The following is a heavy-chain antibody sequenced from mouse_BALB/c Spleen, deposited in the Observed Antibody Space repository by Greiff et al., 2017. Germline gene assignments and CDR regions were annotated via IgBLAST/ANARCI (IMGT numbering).Heavy chain of an antibody. D-gene: IGHD1-2*01. Sequence: VQLKESGPGLVKPSQSLSLTCTVTGYSITSDYAWNWIRQFPGNKLEWMGYISYSGSTSYNPSLKSRISITRDTSKNQFFLQLNSVTTEDTATYYCARPFTTATAWFAYWGQGTLVTVSA. CDR1: GYSITSDYA. CDR2: ISYSGST. V-gene: IGHV3-2*02. CDR3: ARPFTTATAWFAY. J-gene: IGHJ3*01.